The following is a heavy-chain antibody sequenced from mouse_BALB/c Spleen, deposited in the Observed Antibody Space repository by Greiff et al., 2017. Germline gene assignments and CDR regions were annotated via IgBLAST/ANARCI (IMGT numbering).Heavy chain of an antibody. D-gene: IGHD2-14*01. V-gene: IGHV14-4*02. J-gene: IGHJ4*01. CDR2: IDPENGDT. Sequence: VQLQQSGAELVRSGASVKLSCTASGFNIKDYYMHWVKQRPEQGLEWIGWIDPENGDTEYAPKFQGKATMTADTSSNTAYLQLSSLTSEDTAVYYWNAGAYYRYDRGGYAMDYWGQGTSVTVSS. CDR3: NAGAYYRYDRGGYAMDY. CDR1: GFNIKDYY.